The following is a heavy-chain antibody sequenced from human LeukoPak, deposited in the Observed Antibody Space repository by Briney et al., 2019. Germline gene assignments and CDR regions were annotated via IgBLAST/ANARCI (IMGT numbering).Heavy chain of an antibody. J-gene: IGHJ4*02. CDR2: IYRGGST. Sequence: GGSLRLSCAASGFTVRSNYMSWVRQAPGKGLEGGSVIYRGGSTYYADSVKGRFTISRDNSKNTLYLQMNSLRAEDTAVYYCARDNRYYYDSSGYYYFDYWGQGTLVTVSS. D-gene: IGHD3-22*01. CDR3: ARDNRYYYDSSGYYYFDY. V-gene: IGHV3-53*01. CDR1: GFTVRSNY.